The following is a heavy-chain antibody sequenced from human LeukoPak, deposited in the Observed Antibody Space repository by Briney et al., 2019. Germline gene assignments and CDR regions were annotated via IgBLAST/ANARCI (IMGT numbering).Heavy chain of an antibody. V-gene: IGHV1-69*04. CDR3: ARERRYYDSSGYIDY. CDR1: GGTFSSYA. D-gene: IGHD3-22*01. CDR2: IIPIFGIA. J-gene: IGHJ4*02. Sequence: ASVKVSCKVSGGTFSSYAISWVRQAPGQGLEWMGRIIPIFGIANYAQKFQGRVTITADKSTSTAYMELSSLRSEDTAVYYCARERRYYDSSGYIDYWGQGTLVTVSS.